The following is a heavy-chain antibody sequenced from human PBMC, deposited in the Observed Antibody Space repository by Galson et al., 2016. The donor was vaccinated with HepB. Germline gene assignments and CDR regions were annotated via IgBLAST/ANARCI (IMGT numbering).Heavy chain of an antibody. D-gene: IGHD5-24*01. V-gene: IGHV3-64D*06. J-gene: IGHJ6*02. CDR3: VRATGSMDV. Sequence: SLRLSCAASGFTFSSYAMHWVRQAPGKGLEYVSAISNNGGSTYYADSVKGRFTISRDSSKDTLYPQMSSLRAEDTAVYYCVRATGSMDVWGQGTTVTVSS. CDR1: GFTFSSYA. CDR2: ISNNGGST.